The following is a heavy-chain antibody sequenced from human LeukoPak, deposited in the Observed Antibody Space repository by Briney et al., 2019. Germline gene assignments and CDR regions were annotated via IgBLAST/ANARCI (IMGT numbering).Heavy chain of an antibody. D-gene: IGHD3-10*01. CDR1: GGTFSSYA. J-gene: IGHJ4*02. V-gene: IGHV1-46*01. Sequence: ASVKVSCKASGGTFSSYAISWVRQAPGQGLEWMGIINPTGGDTTYAQRFQGRVTMTRDTSTSTVYMELSSLRSEDTAVYYCARDSVLVWFGDLEDWGQGTLVTVSS. CDR3: ARDSVLVWFGDLED. CDR2: INPTGGDT.